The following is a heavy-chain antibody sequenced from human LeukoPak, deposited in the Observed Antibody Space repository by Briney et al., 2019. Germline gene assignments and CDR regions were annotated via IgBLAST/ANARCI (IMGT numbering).Heavy chain of an antibody. D-gene: IGHD3-10*01. CDR3: AVSVWFGELIASP. J-gene: IGHJ5*02. CDR2: INHSGST. Sequence: SETLSLTCAVYGGSFSGYYWSWIRQPPGKGLEWIGEINHSGSTNYNPSLKSRVTISVDTSKNQFSLKLSSVTAADTAVYYCAVSVWFGELIASPWGQGALVTVSS. V-gene: IGHV4-34*01. CDR1: GGSFSGYY.